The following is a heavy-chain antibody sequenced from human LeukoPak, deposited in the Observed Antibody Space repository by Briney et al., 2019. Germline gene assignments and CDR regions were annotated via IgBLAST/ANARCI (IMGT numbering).Heavy chain of an antibody. J-gene: IGHJ4*02. V-gene: IGHV3-7*01. Sequence: GGSLRLSCAASGLFFSTNWMSWVRQAPGKGLEWVATIKPDGRDKYYVDSVKGRFTMSRDNGKNSVYLQMNSLRAEDTAVYYCASWEASTNYRGQGTLVTVSS. CDR1: GLFFSTNW. D-gene: IGHD1-26*01. CDR3: ASWEASTNY. CDR2: IKPDGRDK.